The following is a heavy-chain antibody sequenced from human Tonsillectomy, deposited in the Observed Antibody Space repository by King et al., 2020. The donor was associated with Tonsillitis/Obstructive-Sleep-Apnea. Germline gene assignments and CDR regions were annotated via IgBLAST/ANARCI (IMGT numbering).Heavy chain of an antibody. D-gene: IGHD3-22*01. CDR1: GYTFTTYY. Sequence: QLVQSGAEVKKPGASVKVSCKASGYTFTTYYMHWVRQAPGQGLQWMGLINPSGGTTTYAQKFQGRVTTTRDTSTSTVYMELSSLRSDDTAVYYCARGDSYESSGHVFDIWGQGTMVTVSS. CDR2: INPSGGTT. J-gene: IGHJ3*02. CDR3: ARGDSYESSGHVFDI. V-gene: IGHV1-46*01.